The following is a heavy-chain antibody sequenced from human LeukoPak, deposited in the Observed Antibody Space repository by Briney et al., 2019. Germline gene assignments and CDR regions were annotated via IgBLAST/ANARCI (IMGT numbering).Heavy chain of an antibody. CDR2: IYSGGST. CDR1: GFIFSSNY. CDR3: AREGPYYYDSSGGLDAFDI. Sequence: GGSLRLPCAASGFIFSSNYMSWVRQATGEALAWVSVIYSGGSTYYTDSVKGRFTISRDNSKNTLYLQMNSLRAEDTAVYYCAREGPYYYDSSGGLDAFDIWGQGTMVTVSS. V-gene: IGHV3-53*01. D-gene: IGHD3-22*01. J-gene: IGHJ3*02.